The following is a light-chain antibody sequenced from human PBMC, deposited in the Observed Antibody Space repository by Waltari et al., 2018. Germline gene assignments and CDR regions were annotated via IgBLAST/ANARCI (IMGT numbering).Light chain of an antibody. CDR3: QQYNSYSRT. CDR1: QSISSW. V-gene: IGKV1-5*03. J-gene: IGKJ1*01. Sequence: DIQMTQSPSTLSASVGDRVTIPCRASQSISSWLAWYQQKPGKAPKVLIYKASSLESGVPSRFSGSGSGTEFTLTISSLQPDDFATYYCQQYNSYSRTFGQGTKVEIK. CDR2: KAS.